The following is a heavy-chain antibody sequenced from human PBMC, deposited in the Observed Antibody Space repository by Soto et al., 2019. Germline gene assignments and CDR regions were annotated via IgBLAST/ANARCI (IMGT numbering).Heavy chain of an antibody. CDR3: ARGGSMRDHSGYEAH. Sequence: SVKVSCKASGGTFSSYAISWVRQAPGQGLEWMGGIIPIFGTANYAQKFQGRVTITADESTSTAYMELSSLGSEDTAVYYCARGGSMRDHSGYEAHWGQGTLVTVSS. V-gene: IGHV1-69*13. CDR1: GGTFSSYA. J-gene: IGHJ4*02. CDR2: IIPIFGTA. D-gene: IGHD5-12*01.